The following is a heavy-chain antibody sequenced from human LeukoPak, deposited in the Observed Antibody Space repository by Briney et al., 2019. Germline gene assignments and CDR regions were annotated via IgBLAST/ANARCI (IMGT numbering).Heavy chain of an antibody. CDR1: AGSFNVYY. V-gene: IGHV4-34*01. CDR2: INHSGGT. D-gene: IGHD5-18*01. J-gene: IGHJ4*02. Sequence: PSQTLSLTYAVDAGSFNVYYWTWLRQSPAKGLEWLGEINHSGGTMYNPSLKSRVTMSVDTSKSQFSLKLTSVTAAGTAVYYCTRRAYTYDSYFFDHWGLGTLVTVSS. CDR3: TRRAYTYDSYFFDH.